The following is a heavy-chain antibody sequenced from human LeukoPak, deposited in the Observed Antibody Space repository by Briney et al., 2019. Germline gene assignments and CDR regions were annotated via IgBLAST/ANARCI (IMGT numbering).Heavy chain of an antibody. CDR1: GFKFDDYA. V-gene: IGHV3-9*01. CDR2: ISWSSGHM. D-gene: IGHD2-15*01. Sequence: TGRSLRLSCTAPGFKFDDYAMHWVRLGPGKGLEWVSGISWSSGHMDYADSVKGRFTISRDNAKNSLYLQMDSLRPEDTALYYCARSVVVVAATPTHFDLWGRGTQVTVSS. CDR3: ARSVVVVAATPTHFDL. J-gene: IGHJ2*01.